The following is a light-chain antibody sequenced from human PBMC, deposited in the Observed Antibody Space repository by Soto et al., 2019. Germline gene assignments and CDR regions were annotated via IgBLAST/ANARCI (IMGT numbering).Light chain of an antibody. CDR2: DAS. CDR1: QSVSSY. V-gene: IGKV3-11*01. CDR3: QQRSNWPGT. Sequence: EIVLTQSPATLSLSPGERATLSCRASQSVSSYLAWYQQKPGQAPRLLIYDASNRATGIPARFSGSGSGTDFTLTISSLAPEDFAVYYCQQRSNWPGTFGQGTKVEIK. J-gene: IGKJ1*01.